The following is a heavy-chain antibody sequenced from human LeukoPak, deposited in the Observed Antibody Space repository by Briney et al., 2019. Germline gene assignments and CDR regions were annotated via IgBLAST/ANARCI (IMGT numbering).Heavy chain of an antibody. Sequence: GGSLRLSCAASGFTFSSYWMSWVRQAPGKGLEWVANIDQDGSDKYYVDSVKGRFTISRDNAKKSMDLQMNSLRAEDTAVYYCGRYSSGWRNYFDYWGQGTLVTVSS. D-gene: IGHD6-19*01. V-gene: IGHV3-7*01. CDR1: GFTFSSYW. J-gene: IGHJ4*02. CDR3: GRYSSGWRNYFDY. CDR2: IDQDGSDK.